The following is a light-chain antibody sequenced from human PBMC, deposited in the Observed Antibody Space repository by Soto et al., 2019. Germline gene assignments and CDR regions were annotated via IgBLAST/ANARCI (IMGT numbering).Light chain of an antibody. V-gene: IGLV2-8*01. CDR1: RSDVGAYHY. CDR2: EVT. J-gene: IGLJ3*02. Sequence: QSVLTQPPSASGSPGQSVTISCTGTRSDVGAYHYVSWYQQHPGKAPKLMIYEVTKRPSGVPDRFSGSKSGNTAPLTVSGLQAEDEADYYCSSYADSISVLFGGGTKLTVL. CDR3: SSYADSISVL.